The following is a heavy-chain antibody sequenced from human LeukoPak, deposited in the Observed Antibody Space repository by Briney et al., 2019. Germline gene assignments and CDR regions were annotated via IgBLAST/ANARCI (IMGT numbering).Heavy chain of an antibody. D-gene: IGHD3-9*01. CDR1: RFTFSSYA. CDR2: ISGSGGST. J-gene: IGHJ3*02. Sequence: GGSLRLSFAASRFTFSSYAMSWVRQAPGKGLEWVSAISGSGGSTYYADSVKGRFTISRDNSKNTLYLQMNSLRAEDTAVYYCAKYYDILTGYSPGAFDIWGQGTMVTVSS. CDR3: AKYYDILTGYSPGAFDI. V-gene: IGHV3-23*01.